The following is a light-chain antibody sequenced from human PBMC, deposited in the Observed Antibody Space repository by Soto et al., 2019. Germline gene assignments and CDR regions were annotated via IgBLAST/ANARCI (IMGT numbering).Light chain of an antibody. Sequence: DIQITQSPSTLSASIGERVTITCRASQSISTWLAWYQKKPGKAPKLLIYTASSLQSGVPSRFSGSGSGTEFTLTISSLQPDDFATYYCQQYNSYSLWTFGQGTKVEIK. CDR1: QSISTW. J-gene: IGKJ1*01. CDR2: TAS. CDR3: QQYNSYSLWT. V-gene: IGKV1-5*03.